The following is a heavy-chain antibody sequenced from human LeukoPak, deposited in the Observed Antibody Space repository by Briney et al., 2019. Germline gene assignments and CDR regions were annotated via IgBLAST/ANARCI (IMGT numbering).Heavy chain of an antibody. D-gene: IGHD3-22*01. J-gene: IGHJ4*02. CDR3: AREGDDSSGYSYQPPDY. V-gene: IGHV3-21*01. CDR2: SSSSSYK. CDR1: GFAFSSYS. Sequence: GGSLRLSCSASGFAFSSYSMSWVRQAPGRGLEWVSSSSSSSYKYYADSVKGRFTISRDNAKNSLYLQMNSLRAEDTAVYYCAREGDDSSGYSYQPPDYWGQGTLVTVSS.